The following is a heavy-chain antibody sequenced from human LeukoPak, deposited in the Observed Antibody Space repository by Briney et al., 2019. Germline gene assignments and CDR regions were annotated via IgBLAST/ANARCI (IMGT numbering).Heavy chain of an antibody. D-gene: IGHD5-12*01. J-gene: IGHJ4*02. V-gene: IGHV5-51*01. CDR1: GSSFPSYW. CDR2: IYPGDSDT. Sequence: GESLKISCKGSGSSFPSYWIGWVRQLPGKGLEWMGIIYPGDSDTRYSPSFQGQVTISADKSINTAYLQWSSLKASDTAMYYCARRAYSGYEFDYWGQGTLVTVSS. CDR3: ARRAYSGYEFDY.